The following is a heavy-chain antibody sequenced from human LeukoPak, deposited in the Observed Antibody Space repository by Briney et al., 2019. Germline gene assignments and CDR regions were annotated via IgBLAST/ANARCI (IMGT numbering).Heavy chain of an antibody. CDR2: INTDGSGI. D-gene: IGHD1-26*01. V-gene: IGHV3-74*01. Sequence: PGGSLRLSCAASGFSFNSYWMHWVRQAPGKGLVWVSQINTDGSGIGYADSVKGRFTISIDRAKNTLYLQMNSLRAEDTAVYYCARDYSGSYWELFDYWGQGTLVTVSS. J-gene: IGHJ4*02. CDR1: GFSFNSYW. CDR3: ARDYSGSYWELFDY.